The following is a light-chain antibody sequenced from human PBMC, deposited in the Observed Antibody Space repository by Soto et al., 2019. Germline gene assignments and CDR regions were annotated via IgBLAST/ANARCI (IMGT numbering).Light chain of an antibody. Sequence: DIQMTQSPSSVSASVGDRVTITCRASQDIGKWLAWYQQKPGNAPKLLIYSASTLETGVPLRFSGSGSGTYFTLTITNLQPEDCATYYCQQVDTFPLPFGGGNNVDI. CDR2: SAS. V-gene: IGKV1D-12*01. CDR1: QDIGKW. CDR3: QQVDTFPLP. J-gene: IGKJ4*01.